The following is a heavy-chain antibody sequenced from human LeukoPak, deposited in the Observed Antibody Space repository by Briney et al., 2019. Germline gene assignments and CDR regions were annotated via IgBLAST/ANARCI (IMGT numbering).Heavy chain of an antibody. J-gene: IGHJ5*02. CDR2: TSHSDSP. CDR1: GMSITSRHY. Sequence: PAETLSLTCSVSGMSITSRHYWGWIRQPPGKGLEWIGSTSHSDSPYYNPSLESRVTISLDTSRNQFSLKLTSVTAADTAVYYCARDFGETSLPNWFDPWGQGTLVIVSS. CDR3: ARDFGETSLPNWFDP. D-gene: IGHD3-16*01. V-gene: IGHV4-38-2*02.